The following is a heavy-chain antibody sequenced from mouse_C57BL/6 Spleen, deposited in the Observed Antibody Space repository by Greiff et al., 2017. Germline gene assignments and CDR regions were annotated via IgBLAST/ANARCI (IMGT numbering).Heavy chain of an antibody. CDR1: GYTFTSYW. CDR2: IHPNSGST. CDR3: ARKELAYYAMDY. V-gene: IGHV1-64*01. J-gene: IGHJ4*01. Sequence: QVQLQQPGAELVKPGASVKLSCKASGYTFTSYWMHWVKQRPGQGLEWIGMIHPNSGSTNSNEKFKSKATLTVAKSSSPAYMQLSSLTSEDSAVYYCARKELAYYAMDYWGQGTSVTVSS.